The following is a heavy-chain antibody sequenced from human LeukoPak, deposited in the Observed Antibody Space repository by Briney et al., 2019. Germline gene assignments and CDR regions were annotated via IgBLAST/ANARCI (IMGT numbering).Heavy chain of an antibody. Sequence: GGSLRLSCAASGFSFSSYYVNWVRQAPGKGLEWVSCISSSSTYIFYADSVRGRFAISRDNAKNSLYLEMNSLRAEDTAVYYCVRENLGSFDYWGQGSLVTVSS. CDR3: VRENLGSFDY. CDR2: ISSSSTYI. J-gene: IGHJ4*02. CDR1: GFSFSSYY. D-gene: IGHD3-16*01. V-gene: IGHV3-21*01.